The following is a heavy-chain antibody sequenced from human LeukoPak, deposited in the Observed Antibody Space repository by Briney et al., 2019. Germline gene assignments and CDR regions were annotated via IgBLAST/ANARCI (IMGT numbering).Heavy chain of an antibody. CDR1: GGSISSGDYY. D-gene: IGHD3-22*01. J-gene: IGHJ5*02. Sequence: PSQTLSLTCTVSGGSISSGDYYWSWIRQPPGKGLEWIGYIYYSGSTYYNPSLKSRVTISVDTSKNQFSLKLSSVTAADTAVYYCARLPPPNYYDSSGYDYNWFDPWGQGTLVTVSS. V-gene: IGHV4-30-4*01. CDR3: ARLPPPNYYDSSGYDYNWFDP. CDR2: IYYSGST.